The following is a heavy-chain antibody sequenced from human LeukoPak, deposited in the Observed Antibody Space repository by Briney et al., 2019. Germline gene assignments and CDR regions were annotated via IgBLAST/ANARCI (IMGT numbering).Heavy chain of an antibody. CDR2: IYYSGNT. CDR1: GGSFSGYY. CDR3: ARRYCSGGYCCFDY. Sequence: SETLSLTCAVYGGSFSGYYWTWIRQPPGKGLEWIGYIYYSGNTNYNPSLKSRVTMSIDTSKNQFSLKLSSVTAADTAVYYCARRYCSGGYCCFDYWDQGTLVTVSS. J-gene: IGHJ4*02. D-gene: IGHD2-15*01. V-gene: IGHV4-59*01.